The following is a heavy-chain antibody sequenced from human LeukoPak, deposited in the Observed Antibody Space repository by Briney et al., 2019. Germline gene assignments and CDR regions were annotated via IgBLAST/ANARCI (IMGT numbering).Heavy chain of an antibody. Sequence: GASVKVSCKVSGYTLTELSMHWVRQAPGQGLEWMGWINPNSGGTNYAQKFQGRVTMTRDTSISTAYMELSRLRSDDTAVYYCARVTHYYGSGREPAKWFDPWGQGTLVTVSS. CDR3: ARVTHYYGSGREPAKWFDP. V-gene: IGHV1-2*02. CDR2: INPNSGGT. J-gene: IGHJ5*02. CDR1: GYTLTELS. D-gene: IGHD3-10*01.